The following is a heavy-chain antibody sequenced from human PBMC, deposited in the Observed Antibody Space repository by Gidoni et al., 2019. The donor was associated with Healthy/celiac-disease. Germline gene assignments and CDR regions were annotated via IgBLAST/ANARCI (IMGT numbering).Heavy chain of an antibody. CDR2: ISSSGSTI. CDR1: GFTFSDYY. Sequence: QVQLVESGGGLVKPGGSLRLSCAASGFTFSDYYMSWIRQAPGKGLEWVSYISSSGSTIYYADSVKGRFTISRDNAKNSLYLQMNSLRAEDTTVYYCAADRYNWNYADYYYGMDVWGQGTTVTVSS. V-gene: IGHV3-11*01. D-gene: IGHD1-7*01. J-gene: IGHJ6*02. CDR3: AADRYNWNYADYYYGMDV.